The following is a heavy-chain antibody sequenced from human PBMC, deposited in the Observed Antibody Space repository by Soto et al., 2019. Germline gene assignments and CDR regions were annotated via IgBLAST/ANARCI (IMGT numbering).Heavy chain of an antibody. CDR1: GFTFSDYY. CDR2: ISSSSYT. CDR3: ERSQPIAVAGLFAY. Sequence: GVSLRLSCASSGFTFSDYYMSLIRQAPGKGLEWVSYISSSSYTNYADSVKGRFTISRDNAKNSLYLQMNRLRAEDTAVYYCERSQPIAVAGLFAYWAKENLVSVSS. J-gene: IGHJ4*02. V-gene: IGHV3-11*06. D-gene: IGHD6-19*01.